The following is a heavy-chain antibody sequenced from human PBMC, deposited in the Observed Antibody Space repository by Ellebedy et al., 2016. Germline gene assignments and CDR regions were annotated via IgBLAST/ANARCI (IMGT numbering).Heavy chain of an antibody. Sequence: GGSLRLSCAASGFTFSRFGMHWVRQAPGKGLEWVALIWSDGNNKYYADSVKGRFTISRDNSKNTLYLQMNSLRAEDTAVYYCARDSRIVGASGNWYFDLWGRGTLVTVSS. D-gene: IGHD1-26*01. J-gene: IGHJ2*01. CDR1: GFTFSRFG. CDR2: IWSDGNNK. V-gene: IGHV3-33*01. CDR3: ARDSRIVGASGNWYFDL.